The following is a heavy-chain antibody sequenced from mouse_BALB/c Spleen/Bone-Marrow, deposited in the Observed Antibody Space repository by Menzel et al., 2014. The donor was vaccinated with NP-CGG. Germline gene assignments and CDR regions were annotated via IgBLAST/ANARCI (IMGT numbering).Heavy chain of an antibody. CDR1: GFSFSNYG. V-gene: IGHV5-9-2*01. CDR2: ISGDGRYT. CDR3: ERHAYDDQTEVSFVY. D-gene: IGHD2-4*01. J-gene: IGHJ3*01. Sequence: EVMLVESGGGLVKSGGSLKLSCAASGFSFSNYGMSWVRQTPEKRLEWVATISGDGRYTFYSDSVRGRFTISRANAKYNLFLQLSRLRSADTALYYCERHAYDDQTEVSFVYWGQGTLVTVSA.